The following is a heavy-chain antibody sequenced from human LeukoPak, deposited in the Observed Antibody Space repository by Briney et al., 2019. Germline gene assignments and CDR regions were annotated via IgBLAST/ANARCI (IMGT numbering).Heavy chain of an antibody. CDR1: GGPISSSSYY. J-gene: IGHJ5*02. D-gene: IGHD3-10*01. CDR3: ARSQFYGSGSYQGRWFDP. Sequence: SSETLSLTCTVSGGPISSSSYYWGWIRQPPGKGLEWIGNIYYSGSTYYNPSLKSRVNISVDTSKNQFSLKLTSVTAADTAVYYCARSQFYGSGSYQGRWFDPWGQGTLVTVSS. V-gene: IGHV4-39*07. CDR2: IYYSGST.